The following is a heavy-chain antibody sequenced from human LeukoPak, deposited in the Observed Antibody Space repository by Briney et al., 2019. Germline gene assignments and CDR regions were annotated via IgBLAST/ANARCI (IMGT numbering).Heavy chain of an antibody. J-gene: IGHJ4*02. CDR3: AKAGRGGDSSGYYYPYFDY. CDR1: GFTFSDYA. Sequence: GGSLRLSCAASGFTFSDYAMTWVRQAPGKGLEWVSIISRSGDTTQYADSVKGRFTVSRDNSKNTLYLQMNSLRAEDTAIYYWAKAGRGGDSSGYYYPYFDYWGQGTQVTVSS. V-gene: IGHV3-23*01. D-gene: IGHD3-22*01. CDR2: ISRSGDTT.